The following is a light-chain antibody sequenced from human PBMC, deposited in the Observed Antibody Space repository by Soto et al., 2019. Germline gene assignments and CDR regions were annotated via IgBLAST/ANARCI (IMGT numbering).Light chain of an antibody. CDR2: AAS. J-gene: IGKJ1*01. Sequence: DIQMTQSPPSLSASVGDRVTITCRASQSISIYLNWYQQKPGRSPKLLISAASSLQSGVPSRFSGSGSGTDFTLTISSLQPEDFATYYCQQSFSIPSWTFGQGTKVDIK. V-gene: IGKV1-39*01. CDR1: QSISIY. CDR3: QQSFSIPSWT.